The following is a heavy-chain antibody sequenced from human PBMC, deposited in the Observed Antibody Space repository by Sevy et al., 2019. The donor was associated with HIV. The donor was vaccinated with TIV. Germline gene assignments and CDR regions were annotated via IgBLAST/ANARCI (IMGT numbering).Heavy chain of an antibody. D-gene: IGHD3-10*01. J-gene: IGHJ3*02. CDR1: GFTFSSYW. Sequence: GGCLRLSCAASGFTFSSYWMHWVRQAPGKGLVWVSRINSDGSSTSYADSVKGRFTISRDNAKNTLYLQMNSLRAEDTAVYYCAREEYYGSGSYYNGDAFDIWGQGTMVTVSS. V-gene: IGHV3-74*01. CDR3: AREEYYGSGSYYNGDAFDI. CDR2: INSDGSST.